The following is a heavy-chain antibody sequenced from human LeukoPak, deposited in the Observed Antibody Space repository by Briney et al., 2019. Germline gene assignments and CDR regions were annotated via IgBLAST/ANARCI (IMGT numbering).Heavy chain of an antibody. D-gene: IGHD1-14*01. CDR2: INHSGST. J-gene: IGHJ6*03. Sequence: SETLSLTCAVYGVSFSGYYWSWIRQPPGKGLGWIGEINHSGSTNYNPSLKSRVTISVDTSKNNFSLKLSSVTAADQAVYYCARGKTKKPGPNYYYYYMDVWGKGTTVTVSS. CDR3: ARGKTKKPGPNYYYYYMDV. V-gene: IGHV4-34*01. CDR1: GVSFSGYY.